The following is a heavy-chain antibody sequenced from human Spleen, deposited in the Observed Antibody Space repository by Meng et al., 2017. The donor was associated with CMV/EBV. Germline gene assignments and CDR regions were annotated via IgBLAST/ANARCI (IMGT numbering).Heavy chain of an antibody. CDR3: ATLPPGY. D-gene: IGHD2-21*02. V-gene: IGHV3-74*01. CDR2: IRSDGTIT. Sequence: SGAFFVPCSRSLCLSCAFSGFPFLHPSLDCVRQVPGMCLVLVARIRSDGTITSYADSVKGRFTISRDNAKNTVYLQMNSLRDEDTAVYYCATLPPGYWGQGTMVTVSS. CDR1: GFPFLHPS. J-gene: IGHJ4*02.